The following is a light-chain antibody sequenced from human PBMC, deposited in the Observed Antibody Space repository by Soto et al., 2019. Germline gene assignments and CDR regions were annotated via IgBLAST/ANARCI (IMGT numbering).Light chain of an antibody. J-gene: IGLJ2*01. CDR1: SSDVGGYDY. CDR3: SSHTSISTII. Sequence: QSALTQPASVSGSPGQSITISCTGTSSDVGGYDYVSWFQQHPGEAPELLIFEVNKRSSGVSSRFSGSKSGSTASLTISGLQTADEADYYCSSHTSISTIIFGGGTKVTVL. V-gene: IGLV2-14*01. CDR2: EVN.